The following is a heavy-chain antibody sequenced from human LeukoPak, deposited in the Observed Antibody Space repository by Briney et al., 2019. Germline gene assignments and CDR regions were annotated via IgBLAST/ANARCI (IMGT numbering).Heavy chain of an antibody. V-gene: IGHV3-48*01. Sequence: PGGSLRLSCAASGFTFSSYSMNWVRQAPGKGLEWVSYISSSSSTIYYADSVKGRFTISRDNAKNSLYLQMNSLRAEDRAVYYCARDERGGGATDFDYWGQGTLVTVSS. CDR2: ISSSSSTI. CDR1: GFTFSSYS. CDR3: ARDERGGGATDFDY. D-gene: IGHD1-26*01. J-gene: IGHJ4*02.